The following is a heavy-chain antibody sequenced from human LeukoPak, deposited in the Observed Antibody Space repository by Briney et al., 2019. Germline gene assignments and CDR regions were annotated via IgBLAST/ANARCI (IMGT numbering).Heavy chain of an antibody. V-gene: IGHV3-74*01. CDR1: GFTFSRYW. CDR3: ARERYYYDSSGYYIDAFDI. Sequence: GGSLRLSCAASGFTFSRYWMYWVRQAPGRGLVWVSHTNSDGSSTGYADSVKGRFTISRDNAKNTVYLQMNSLRAEDTAVYYCARERYYYDSSGYYIDAFDIWGQGTMVTVSS. CDR2: TNSDGSST. D-gene: IGHD3-22*01. J-gene: IGHJ3*02.